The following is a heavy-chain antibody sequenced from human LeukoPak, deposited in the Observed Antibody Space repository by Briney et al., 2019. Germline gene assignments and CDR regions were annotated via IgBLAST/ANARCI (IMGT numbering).Heavy chain of an antibody. V-gene: IGHV1-18*01. Sequence: ASVKVSCKASGYTFTSYGISWVRQAPGQGLEWMGWISAYNGNTNYAQKLQGRVTMTTDTSTSTAYMELRSLRSDDTAVYYCARRRGVINWNAFDIWGQGTMVTVSS. J-gene: IGHJ3*02. D-gene: IGHD3-10*01. CDR3: ARRRGVINWNAFDI. CDR1: GYTFTSYG. CDR2: ISAYNGNT.